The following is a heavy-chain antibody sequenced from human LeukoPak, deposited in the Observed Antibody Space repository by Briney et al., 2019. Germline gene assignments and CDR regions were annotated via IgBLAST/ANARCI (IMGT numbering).Heavy chain of an antibody. CDR1: GFTYCSYA. Sequence: GRSLRLSCAASGFTYCSYAMHCVRHAPGKGLEWVAVISYDGSNKYYADSVKGRFTISRDNSKNTLYLQMNSLRAEDTAVYYCARDGVVAASGGYYYYMDVWGKGTTVTVSS. CDR3: ARDGVVAASGGYYYYMDV. D-gene: IGHD2-15*01. V-gene: IGHV3-30*04. J-gene: IGHJ6*03. CDR2: ISYDGSNK.